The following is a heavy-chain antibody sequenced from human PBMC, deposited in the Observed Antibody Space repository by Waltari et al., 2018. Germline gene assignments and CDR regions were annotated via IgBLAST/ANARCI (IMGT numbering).Heavy chain of an antibody. CDR3: ARGTATGTTDLAH. CDR1: GHSVSSGYS. D-gene: IGHD1-1*01. CDR2: IRHDEGT. Sequence: QVQLQESGPGLVKPSETLSLTCAVSGHSVSSGYSWGWIRQPPGKGLEWIGSIRHDEGTYYKPSLRSRVTISVDTSKNQFSLNLRSVTAADTAVYYCARGTATGTTDLAHWGQGALVTVSS. J-gene: IGHJ4*02. V-gene: IGHV4-38-2*01.